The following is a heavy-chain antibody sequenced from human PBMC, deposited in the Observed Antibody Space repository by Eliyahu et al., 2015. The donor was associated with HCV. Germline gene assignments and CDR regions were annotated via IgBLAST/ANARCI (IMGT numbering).Heavy chain of an antibody. J-gene: IGHJ5*02. V-gene: IGHV4-34*01. CDR3: ARAILHVPYYYDSSGYYGWFDP. CDR1: GGSFXGYY. Sequence: QVQLQQWGAGLLKPSETLSLTXAVYGGSFXGYYWSWIRQPPGKGLEWXGEINHSGXXNYXPSLKSRVTISVDTSKNQFSLKLSSVTAADTAVYYCARAILHVPYYYDSSGYYGWFDPWGQGTLVTVSS. D-gene: IGHD3-22*01. CDR2: INHSGXX.